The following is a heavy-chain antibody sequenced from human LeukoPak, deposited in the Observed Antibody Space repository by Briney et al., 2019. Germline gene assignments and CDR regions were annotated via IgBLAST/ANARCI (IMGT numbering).Heavy chain of an antibody. CDR3: AHGSMYQLDY. V-gene: IGHV3-23*01. CDR1: GFSFSSHG. CDR2: IIGTGTT. Sequence: GGSLRLSCAASGFSFSSHGMGWVRQAPGKGLEWVSGIIGTGTTYYADSVKGRFTISRDISKNTLYLQMNSLRAEDTAVYYCAHGSMYQLDYWGQGTLVTVSS. J-gene: IGHJ4*02. D-gene: IGHD2-2*01.